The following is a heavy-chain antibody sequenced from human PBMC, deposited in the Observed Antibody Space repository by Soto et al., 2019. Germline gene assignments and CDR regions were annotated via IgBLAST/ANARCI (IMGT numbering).Heavy chain of an antibody. CDR1: GGSISSGGYY. Sequence: SETLSLTCTVSGGSISSGGYYWSWIRQHPGKGLEWIGYIYYSGSTYYNPSLKSRVTISVDTSKNQFSLKLSSVTAADTAVYYCARGGYYDFWSGYYKGGHYYYGMDVWGQGTTVTVSS. V-gene: IGHV4-31*03. CDR3: ARGGYYDFWSGYYKGGHYYYGMDV. CDR2: IYYSGST. D-gene: IGHD3-3*01. J-gene: IGHJ6*02.